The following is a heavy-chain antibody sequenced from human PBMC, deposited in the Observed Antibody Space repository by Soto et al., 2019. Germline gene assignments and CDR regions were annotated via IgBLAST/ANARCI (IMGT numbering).Heavy chain of an antibody. CDR3: ARVRKVAGHNDAFDI. CDR1: GGSISSYY. V-gene: IGHV4-59*01. CDR2: IYYSGST. D-gene: IGHD6-19*01. J-gene: IGHJ3*02. Sequence: SETLSLTCTVSGGSISSYYWSWIRQPPGKGLEWIGYIYYSGSTNYNPSLKSRVTISVDTSKNQFSLKLSSVTAADTAVYYCARVRKVAGHNDAFDIWGQGTMVT.